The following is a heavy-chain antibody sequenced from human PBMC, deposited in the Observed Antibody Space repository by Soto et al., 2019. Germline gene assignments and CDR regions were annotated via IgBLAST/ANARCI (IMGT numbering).Heavy chain of an antibody. CDR1: GFIFDDYA. V-gene: IGHV3-9*01. CDR2: ISWNSGKI. Sequence: EVQLVESGGGLVQSRRSLRLSCAASGFIFDDYAMHWVRQAPGKGLEWVSVISWNSGKIEYADSVRGRFIISRDNAKNSLYLQMNSLRPEDTAMYYCLKEMLQTDTFDMWGQGTMVTVSS. J-gene: IGHJ3*02. D-gene: IGHD3-16*01. CDR3: LKEMLQTDTFDM.